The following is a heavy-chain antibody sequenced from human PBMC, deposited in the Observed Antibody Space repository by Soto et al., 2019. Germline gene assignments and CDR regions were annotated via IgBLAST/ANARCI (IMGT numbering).Heavy chain of an antibody. CDR1: GFTFRSYV. CDR2: TSYDGSNN. V-gene: IGHV3-33*05. D-gene: IGHD3-16*01. CDR3: ARWGTTGGLDV. Sequence: QVQLVESGGGVVQPGTSLRLSCVGSGFTFRSYVIHWVRQAPGKGLEWVALTSYDGSNNFYGDSVKGRFTISRHNSRNTVELQMDSLRFEDTALHYCARWGTTGGLDVWGQGTLVSVSA. J-gene: IGHJ4*02.